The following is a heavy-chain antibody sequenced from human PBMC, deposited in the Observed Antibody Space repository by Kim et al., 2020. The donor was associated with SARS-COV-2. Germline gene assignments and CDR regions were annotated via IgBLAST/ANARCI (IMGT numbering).Heavy chain of an antibody. Sequence: ASVKVSCKASGYTLTNYGISWVRQAPGLGLEWMGWISPDNGNTNYAQNFQARVTMTTDTSTSTAYMELRSLRSDDTAVYYCARVRGYYFYAMDVWGQGTTVTISS. CDR3: ARVRGYYFYAMDV. V-gene: IGHV1-18*04. CDR1: GYTLTNYG. J-gene: IGHJ6*02. D-gene: IGHD3-16*01. CDR2: ISPDNGNT.